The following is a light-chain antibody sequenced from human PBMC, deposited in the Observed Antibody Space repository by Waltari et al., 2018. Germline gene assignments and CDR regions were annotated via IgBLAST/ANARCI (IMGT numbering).Light chain of an antibody. V-gene: IGKV1D-12*01. CDR2: AAS. J-gene: IGKJ4*01. CDR1: QGISSW. CDR3: LQTNSLPFT. Sequence: DNPLNQSPCSVSASVGDRVTITCRASQGISSWLAWYQQKPGKAPNLLISAASSLQSGVPSRFSGSGSGTDFTLTISSLQPEDFATYYCLQTNSLPFTFGGGTNVEIK.